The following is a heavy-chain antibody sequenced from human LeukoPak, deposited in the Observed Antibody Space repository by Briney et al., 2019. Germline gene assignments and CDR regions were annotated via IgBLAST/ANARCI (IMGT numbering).Heavy chain of an antibody. Sequence: SETLSLTCTVSGYSISSGYYWGWIRQAPGRGLEWIGSVHLKRNTYSNPSLRSRVTISVDSSENQFSLKLTSVTAADTAVYFCARDTIYSGDSVRNAFDIWGQGTMVTVSS. J-gene: IGHJ3*02. CDR1: GYSISSGYY. CDR3: ARDTIYSGDSVRNAFDI. V-gene: IGHV4-38-2*02. CDR2: VHLKRNT. D-gene: IGHD4-17*01.